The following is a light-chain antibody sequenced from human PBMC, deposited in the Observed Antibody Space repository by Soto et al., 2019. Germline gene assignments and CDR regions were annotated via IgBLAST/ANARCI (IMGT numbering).Light chain of an antibody. CDR2: GAS. CDR3: QHYDYCWT. J-gene: IGKJ1*01. V-gene: IGKV3-15*01. Sequence: EIVMTQSPATLSVFPGERATLSCRASHSVYNNLDWYQQKPGEAPRLLIYGASTRATGISAMFSGSASGREFTPTISSLPAEDSAVYYCQHYDYCWTFGQGAKVEIK. CDR1: HSVYNN.